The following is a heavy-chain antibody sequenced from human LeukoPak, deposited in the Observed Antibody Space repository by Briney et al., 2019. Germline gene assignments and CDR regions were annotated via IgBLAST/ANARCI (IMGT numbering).Heavy chain of an antibody. D-gene: IGHD2-2*03. J-gene: IGHJ4*02. CDR3: AKDLGYCSSTSCAPGVY. V-gene: IGHV3-30*18. CDR2: ISYDGSNK. CDR1: GFTFSSYG. Sequence: GGYLRLTSAASGFTFSSYGMHWVRQAPGKGLEWVAVISYDGSNKYYADSVKGRFTISRDNSKNTLYLQMNSLRAEDTAVYYCAKDLGYCSSTSCAPGVYWGQGTLVTVSS.